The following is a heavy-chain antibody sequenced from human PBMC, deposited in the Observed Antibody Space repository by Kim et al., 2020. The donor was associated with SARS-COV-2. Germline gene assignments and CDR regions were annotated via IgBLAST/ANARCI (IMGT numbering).Heavy chain of an antibody. CDR1: GFTFTSSA. V-gene: IGHV1-58*01. CDR3: AARSGYDFFFDY. D-gene: IGHD5-12*01. CDR2: IVVGSGNT. J-gene: IGHJ4*02. Sequence: SVKVSCKASGFTFTSSAVQWVRQARGQRLEWIGWIVVGSGNTNYAQKFQERVTITRDMSTSTAYMELSSLRSEDTAVYYCAARSGYDFFFDYWGQGTLVTVSS.